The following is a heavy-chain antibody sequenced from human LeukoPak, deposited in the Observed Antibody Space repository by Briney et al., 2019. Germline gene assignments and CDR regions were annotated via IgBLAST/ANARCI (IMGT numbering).Heavy chain of an antibody. J-gene: IGHJ5*02. Sequence: GGSPRLSCAASGFTFSSYSMNWVRQAPGKGLGWVSSISSSSSYIYYADSVKGRFTISRDNAKNSLYLQMNSLRAEDTAVYYCAIDPSLLWFGELIWNWFDPWGQGTLVTVSS. V-gene: IGHV3-21*01. D-gene: IGHD3-10*01. CDR1: GFTFSSYS. CDR3: AIDPSLLWFGELIWNWFDP. CDR2: ISSSSSYI.